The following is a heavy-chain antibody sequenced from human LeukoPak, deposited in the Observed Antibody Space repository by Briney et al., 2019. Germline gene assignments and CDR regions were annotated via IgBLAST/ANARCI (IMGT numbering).Heavy chain of an antibody. Sequence: GGSLRLSCAASGFTVSSNYINWVRQAPGKGLEWVGQIKEDGSEKHYGNSVKGRFTVSRDNAKNSVYLQMNGLRAEDTAVYYCARDSTGTVFDYWGQGTLVTVSS. D-gene: IGHD1-7*01. CDR3: ARDSTGTVFDY. CDR1: GFTVSSNY. J-gene: IGHJ4*02. CDR2: IKEDGSEK. V-gene: IGHV3-7*01.